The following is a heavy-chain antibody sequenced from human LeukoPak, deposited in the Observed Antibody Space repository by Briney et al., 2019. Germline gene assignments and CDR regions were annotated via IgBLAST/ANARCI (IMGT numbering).Heavy chain of an antibody. V-gene: IGHV1-69*05. CDR3: ARESTERSWATPTGY. Sequence: ASVKVSCKASGGTFGGDAISWVRQAPGQGLEWLGGIIPLFGTPTYAQNFQGRVTITTDGSTSTAYMELSSLRLDDTAIYYCARESTERSWATPTGYWGQGTLVTVS. CDR2: IIPLFGTP. J-gene: IGHJ4*02. D-gene: IGHD1-1*01. CDR1: GGTFGGDA.